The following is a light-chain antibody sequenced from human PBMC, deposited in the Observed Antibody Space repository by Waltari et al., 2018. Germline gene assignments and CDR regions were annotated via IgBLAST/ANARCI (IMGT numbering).Light chain of an antibody. V-gene: IGLV2-23*02. CDR1: SNDVGGYKF. CDR3: CSYVGGGTLV. Sequence: QSALTQPASVSGSPGKSITISCVGTSNDVGGYKFVSWYQQHPGKVPKLMIYDVSKRPSGISYRFSGSKSGNTASLTISGLQAEDEADYYCCSYVGGGTLVFGGGTSVTVL. CDR2: DVS. J-gene: IGLJ2*01.